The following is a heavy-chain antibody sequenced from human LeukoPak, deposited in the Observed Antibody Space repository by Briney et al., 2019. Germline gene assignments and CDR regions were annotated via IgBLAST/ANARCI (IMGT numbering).Heavy chain of an antibody. CDR2: ITSGGST. CDR1: GFSFKNYA. Sequence: GGSLLLSCAASGFSFKNYAMSWVRQAPGKGLEWVAGITSGGSTYFANSVKGRFTISRDNGQNAIYLQMSSLRAEDTAVYYCAKRRYYDGSGYYEQYFFDYWGQGTLVTVSS. V-gene: IGHV3-23*01. CDR3: AKRRYYDGSGYYEQYFFDY. D-gene: IGHD3-22*01. J-gene: IGHJ4*02.